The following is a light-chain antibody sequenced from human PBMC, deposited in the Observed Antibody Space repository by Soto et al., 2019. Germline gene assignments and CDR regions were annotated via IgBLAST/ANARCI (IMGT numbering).Light chain of an antibody. CDR3: QQYNNWPRT. CDR2: GAS. Sequence: ETVMTQSPATLPVSPGGRATLSCRASQSVRSNLAWYQQKPGQAPRLLIYGASTRATGIPARFSGSGSGTEFTLTISSLQSEDFAVYYCQQYNNWPRTFGQGTKVDIK. J-gene: IGKJ1*01. V-gene: IGKV3-15*01. CDR1: QSVRSN.